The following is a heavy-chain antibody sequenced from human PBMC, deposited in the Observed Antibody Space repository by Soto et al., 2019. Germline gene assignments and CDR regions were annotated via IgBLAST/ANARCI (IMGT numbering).Heavy chain of an antibody. CDR2: TTYAGSSP. Sequence: GGSLRLFCAASGFTFNIYGMHWVRQAPYKGLQWVVLTTYAGSSPYYADSWKGRFTITRDNSKISLFLQMNSLRADDTAVYYCAKDQASGQGCFDSWGHGTLVTVSS. CDR3: AKDQASGQGCFDS. J-gene: IGHJ5*01. CDR1: GFTFNIYG. V-gene: IGHV3-30*18.